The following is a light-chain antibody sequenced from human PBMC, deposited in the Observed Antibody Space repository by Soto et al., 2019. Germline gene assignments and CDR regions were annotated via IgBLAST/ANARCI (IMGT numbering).Light chain of an antibody. CDR2: ATS. Sequence: DIQMTQSPPSVSASVGDRVTITCRASQGISNWLAWYQQKAGKAPKLLIYATSTLQSGVPSRFRGSGSGTEFTLTISSLQPEDVATYYCQQANSFPYSFGQGTKLEIK. CDR1: QGISNW. CDR3: QQANSFPYS. V-gene: IGKV1-12*01. J-gene: IGKJ2*01.